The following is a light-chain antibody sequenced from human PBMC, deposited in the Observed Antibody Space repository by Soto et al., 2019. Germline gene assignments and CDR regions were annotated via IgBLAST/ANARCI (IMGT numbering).Light chain of an antibody. V-gene: IGLV2-14*01. CDR2: DVK. CDR3: SSYTSSSSVI. J-gene: IGLJ2*01. CDR1: SSDVGAYDY. Sequence: QSALTQPASGSGSPGQSIAISCTGTSSDVGAYDYVSWYQQHPGKAPKLMIYDVKYRPSGVSNRFSGSKSGNTASLTISGLQAEDEADYYCSSYTSSSSVIFGGGTKVTVL.